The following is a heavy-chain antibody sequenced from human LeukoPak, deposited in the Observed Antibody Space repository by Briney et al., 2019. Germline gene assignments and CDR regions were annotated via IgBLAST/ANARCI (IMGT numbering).Heavy chain of an antibody. J-gene: IGHJ2*01. D-gene: IGHD2-2*01. CDR3: ARAETYCSSTSCSKYWYFDL. V-gene: IGHV4-31*03. CDR2: IYYSGST. CDR1: GGSISSGGYY. Sequence: PSETLSLTCTVSGGSISSGGYYWSWIRQHPGKGLEWIGYIYYSGSTYYNPSLKSRVTISVDTSKNQFSLKLSSVTAADTAVYYCARAETYCSSTSCSKYWYFDLWGRGTLVTVSS.